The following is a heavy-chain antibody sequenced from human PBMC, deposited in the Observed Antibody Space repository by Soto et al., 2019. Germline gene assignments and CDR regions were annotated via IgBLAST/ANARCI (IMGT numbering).Heavy chain of an antibody. D-gene: IGHD2-21*02. CDR2: IWYDGSNK. Sequence: QVQLVESGGGVVQPGRSLRLSCAASGFTFSSYGMHWVRQAPGKGLEWVAVIWYDGSNKYYADSVKGRFTISRDNSKNTLYLQMNSLRAEDTAVYYCARDDLGSNRKVTGLKDYWGQGTLVTVSS. V-gene: IGHV3-33*01. J-gene: IGHJ4*02. CDR3: ARDDLGSNRKVTGLKDY. CDR1: GFTFSSYG.